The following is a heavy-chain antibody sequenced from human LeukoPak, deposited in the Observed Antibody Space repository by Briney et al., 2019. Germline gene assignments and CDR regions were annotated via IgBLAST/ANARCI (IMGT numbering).Heavy chain of an antibody. CDR2: ISAYKGNT. Sequence: ASVKVSCKASGYTLNNYGISWVRQAPGQGLEWMGWISAYKGNTNYAQKIQGRVTMTRNTSINTAYMELSSLRSEDTAVYYCARAARYCSSTSCQVGYYYMDVWGKGTTVTVSS. V-gene: IGHV1-18*01. CDR1: GYTLNNYG. CDR3: ARAARYCSSTSCQVGYYYMDV. D-gene: IGHD2-2*01. J-gene: IGHJ6*03.